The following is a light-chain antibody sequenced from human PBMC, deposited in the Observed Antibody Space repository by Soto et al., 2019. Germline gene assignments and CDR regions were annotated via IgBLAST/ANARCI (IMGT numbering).Light chain of an antibody. CDR1: QSVNIY. CDR2: GAS. V-gene: IGKV3D-15*01. Sequence: EIVLTQSPGTLSLSPEEIATLSFMASQSVNIYLAWYQQKPGQAPKLLIFGASSRATGIPARFSGSGSGTEFNLTISSLQSEDFAVYFCQQYDDWLRLTFGGGTKVDIK. J-gene: IGKJ4*01. CDR3: QQYDDWLRLT.